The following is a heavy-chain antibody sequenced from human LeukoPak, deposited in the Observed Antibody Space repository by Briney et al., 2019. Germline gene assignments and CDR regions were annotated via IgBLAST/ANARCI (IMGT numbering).Heavy chain of an antibody. CDR3: ARDTSTIFGVVSHDAFDI. CDR2: IKQDGSEK. J-gene: IGHJ3*02. Sequence: GGSLRLSCAASGFTFSGYWMSWVRQAPGKGLEWVANIKQDGSEKYYVDSVKGRFTISRDNAKNSLYLQMSSLRAEDTAVYYCARDTSTIFGVVSHDAFDIWGQGTMVTVSS. V-gene: IGHV3-7*01. CDR1: GFTFSGYW. D-gene: IGHD3-3*01.